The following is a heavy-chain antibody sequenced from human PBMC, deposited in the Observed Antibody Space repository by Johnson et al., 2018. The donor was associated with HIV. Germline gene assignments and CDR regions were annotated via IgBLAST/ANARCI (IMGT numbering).Heavy chain of an antibody. Sequence: QVQLVESGGGVVQPGGSLTLSCAASGFVFSDYVMHWVRQAPGKGLDWVTFIRYDGSGKYYADSVNGRFTISRDNAKNSLYLQMNSLRAGDTAVYYCTTDDVVPPAFDIWGQGTMVTVSS. V-gene: IGHV3-30*02. J-gene: IGHJ3*02. CDR3: TTDDVVPPAFDI. CDR1: GFVFSDYV. D-gene: IGHD2-15*01. CDR2: IRYDGSGK.